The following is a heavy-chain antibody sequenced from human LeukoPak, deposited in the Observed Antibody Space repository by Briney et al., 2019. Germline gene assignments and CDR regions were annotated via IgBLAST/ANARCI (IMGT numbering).Heavy chain of an antibody. CDR2: IFPGESDT. J-gene: IGHJ5*01. Sequence: GESLKISGQGSGYTFATYWMGWVRQMPGKGLEWLATIFPGESDTRYSPSFQGQVSISADKSINTAYLQWSSLKASDSAIDYCARLHHPRAWFDSWGQGNLVTVSS. CDR1: GYTFATYW. CDR3: ARLHHPRAWFDS. V-gene: IGHV5-51*01.